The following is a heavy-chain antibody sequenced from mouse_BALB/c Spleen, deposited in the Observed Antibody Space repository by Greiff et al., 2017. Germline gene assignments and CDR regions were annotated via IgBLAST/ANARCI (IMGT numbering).Heavy chain of an antibody. CDR1: GFTFSSFG. V-gene: IGHV5-17*02. CDR2: ISSGSSTI. CDR3: ARDYYGSLFAY. J-gene: IGHJ3*01. D-gene: IGHD1-1*01. Sequence: EVQLVESGGGLVQPGGSRKLSCAVSGFTFSSFGMHWVRQAPEKGLEWVAYISSGSSTIYYADTVKGRFTISRDNPKNTLFLQMTSLRSEDTAMYYCARDYYGSLFAYWGQGTLVTVSA.